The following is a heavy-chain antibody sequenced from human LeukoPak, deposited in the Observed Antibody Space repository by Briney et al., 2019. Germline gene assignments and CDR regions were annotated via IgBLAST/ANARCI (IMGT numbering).Heavy chain of an antibody. Sequence: GGSLRLSCAASGFTVSSNYMSWVRQPPGKGLEWVSVIYSGGSTYYADSVKGRFTISRDNSKNTLYLQMNSLRAEDTAVYYCARDYGGNVFDYWGQGTLVTVSS. V-gene: IGHV3-53*01. CDR1: GFTVSSNY. J-gene: IGHJ4*02. CDR2: IYSGGST. CDR3: ARDYGGNVFDY. D-gene: IGHD4-23*01.